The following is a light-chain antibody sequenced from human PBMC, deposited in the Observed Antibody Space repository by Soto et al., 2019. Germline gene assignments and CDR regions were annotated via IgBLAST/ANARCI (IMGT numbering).Light chain of an antibody. CDR3: SSYTGSSTVV. V-gene: IGLV2-14*01. CDR2: DVS. CDR1: SSDVGGYNY. Sequence: QSALTQPASASGSPGQSITISCTGTSSDVGGYNYVSWYQQHPGKAPKLMIYDVSKRPSGVSNRFSGSKSGNTASLTISGLQAEDEADYYCSSYTGSSTVVFGGGTKVTVL. J-gene: IGLJ2*01.